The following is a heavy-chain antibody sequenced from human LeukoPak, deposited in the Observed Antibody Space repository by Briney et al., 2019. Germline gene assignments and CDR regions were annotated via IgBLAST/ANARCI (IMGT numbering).Heavy chain of an antibody. CDR2: IYTSGST. V-gene: IGHV4-4*09. J-gene: IGHJ4*02. CDR3: ARAPAAEQPSFDY. D-gene: IGHD6-13*01. Sequence: SETLSLTCTVSGGSISSYYWSWIRHPPGKGLEWIGYIYTSGSTNYNPSLKSRVTISVDASKNQFSLKLSSVTAADTAVYYCARAPAAEQPSFDYWGQGTLVTVSS. CDR1: GGSISSYY.